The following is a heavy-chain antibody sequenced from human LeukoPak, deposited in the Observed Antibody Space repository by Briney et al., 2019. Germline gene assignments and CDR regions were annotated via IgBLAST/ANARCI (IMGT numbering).Heavy chain of an antibody. Sequence: PGGSLRLSCAASGFTFDDYAMDWVRQAPGKGLEWVSLITGDGRNTYYADSVEGRFTISRDNRKNSLYLQMNSLRIEDTAFYYCAKPRGSGWFPFDYWGQGTLVTVTS. CDR1: GFTFDDYA. D-gene: IGHD6-19*01. J-gene: IGHJ4*02. V-gene: IGHV3-43*02. CDR3: AKPRGSGWFPFDY. CDR2: ITGDGRNT.